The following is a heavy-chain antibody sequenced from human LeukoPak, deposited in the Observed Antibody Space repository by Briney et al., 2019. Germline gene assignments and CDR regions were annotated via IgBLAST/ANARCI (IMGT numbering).Heavy chain of an antibody. D-gene: IGHD3-22*01. CDR2: TYYSGST. V-gene: IGHV4-30-4*01. CDR1: GVSISSGDYY. CDR3: ARPYYYDSRIDP. J-gene: IGHJ5*02. Sequence: PSQTLSLTCTVSGVSISSGDYYWSWIRQPSGKGLEWIGYTYYSGSTYYNPSLKSRVTISVDTSKNQFSLKLSSVTAADTAVYYCARPYYYDSRIDPWGQGTRVTVSS.